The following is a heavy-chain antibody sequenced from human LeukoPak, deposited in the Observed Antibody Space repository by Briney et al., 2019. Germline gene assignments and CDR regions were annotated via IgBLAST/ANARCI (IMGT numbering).Heavy chain of an antibody. V-gene: IGHV1-2*02. CDR3: TRDPRTTKNAFDI. CDR2: INPNSGGT. CDR1: GYTFTAYY. Sequence: ASVKVSCKASGYTFTAYYMHWMRQVPGQGLEWMGWINPNSGGTNYAEKFQGRVTMTRDTSISTAYMELSRLRSDDTAIYYCTRDPRTTKNAFDIWGQGTKVTVSS. D-gene: IGHD4-11*01. J-gene: IGHJ3*02.